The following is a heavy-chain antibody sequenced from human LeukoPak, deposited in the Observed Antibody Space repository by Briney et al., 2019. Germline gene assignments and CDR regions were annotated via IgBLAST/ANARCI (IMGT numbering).Heavy chain of an antibody. D-gene: IGHD3-22*01. CDR1: GFTFSSYS. CDR3: ARDADYYDSSGYSYYFDY. J-gene: IGHJ4*02. Sequence: GGSLRLSCAASGFTFSSYSMNWVRQAPGKGLEWVSSISSSSSYIYYADSVKGRFTISRDNAKNSLYLQMNSLRAEDTAVYYCARDADYYDSSGYSYYFDYWGQGTLVTVSP. V-gene: IGHV3-21*01. CDR2: ISSSSSYI.